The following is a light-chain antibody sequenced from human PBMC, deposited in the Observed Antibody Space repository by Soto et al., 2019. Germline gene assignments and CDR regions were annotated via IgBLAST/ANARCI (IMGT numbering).Light chain of an antibody. J-gene: IGKJ3*01. CDR3: QKYSSAPFT. Sequence: DIQMTQSPSSLSASVGDRVTITCRESQGISNYLAWYQQKPGTVPKLLIYAASTLQSGVPSRFSGSGFGTDFTLNISSLQPEDVATYYCQKYSSAPFTFAPGTKVDIK. CDR1: QGISNY. CDR2: AAS. V-gene: IGKV1-27*01.